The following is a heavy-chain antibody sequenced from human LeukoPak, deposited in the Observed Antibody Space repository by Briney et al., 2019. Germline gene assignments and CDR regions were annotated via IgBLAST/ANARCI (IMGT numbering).Heavy chain of an antibody. CDR2: IYYSGST. V-gene: IGHV4-39*01. D-gene: IGHD4-17*01. J-gene: IGHJ5*02. CDR3: ARHLESFDYGEHVNWFDP. Sequence: SETLSLTCTVSGGSISSSSYYWGWLRQPPGTGLEWFGSIYYSGSTYYNPSLKSRVTLSVDTSKKQFSLMLSSVTAADTAVYYCARHLESFDYGEHVNWFDPWGQGTLVTVSS. CDR1: GGSISSSSYY.